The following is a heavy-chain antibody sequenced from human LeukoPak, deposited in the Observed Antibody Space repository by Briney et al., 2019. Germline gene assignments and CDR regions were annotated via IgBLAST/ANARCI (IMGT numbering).Heavy chain of an antibody. D-gene: IGHD2-2*02. J-gene: IGHJ6*03. CDR3: ARTGYCSSTSCYTASRPYYYYYMDV. CDR1: GYTFTNYG. Sequence: GASVKVSCKASGYTFTNYGIAWVRQAPGQGPEWLGSISAYGDFTDNAQNFQGRFTMTIDTSTTTAYLELRSLRSDDTAVYYCARTGYCSSTSCYTASRPYYYYYMDVWGKGTTVTVSS. CDR2: ISAYGDFT. V-gene: IGHV1-18*01.